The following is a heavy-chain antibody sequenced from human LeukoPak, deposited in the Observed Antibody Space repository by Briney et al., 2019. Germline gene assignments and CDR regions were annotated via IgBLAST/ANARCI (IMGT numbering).Heavy chain of an antibody. V-gene: IGHV4-39*07. CDR3: ASYYGKRDFDY. J-gene: IGHJ4*02. CDR2: IYYSGST. Sequence: TSETLSLTCTVSGGSISSSSYYWGWIRQPPGKGLEWIGSIYYSGSTYYNPSLKSRVTISVDTSKNQFSLKLSSVTAVDTAVYYCASYYGKRDFDYWGQGTLVTVSS. CDR1: GGSISSSSYY. D-gene: IGHD3-22*01.